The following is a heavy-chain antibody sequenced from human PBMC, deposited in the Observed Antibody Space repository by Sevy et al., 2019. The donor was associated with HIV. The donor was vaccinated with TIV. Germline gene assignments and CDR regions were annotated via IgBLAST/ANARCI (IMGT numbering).Heavy chain of an antibody. J-gene: IGHJ4*02. CDR3: ARALAAAASF. CDR2: INQGGSEK. CDR1: GFTFSAYW. D-gene: IGHD6-13*01. V-gene: IGHV3-7*01. Sequence: WGSLRLSCAASGFTFSAYWMHWVRQAPGKGLEWVVNINQGGSEKYYVDSVKGRFTISRDNAKNSLFLQMNSLRAEDTAVYYCARALAAAASFWGQGALVTVSS.